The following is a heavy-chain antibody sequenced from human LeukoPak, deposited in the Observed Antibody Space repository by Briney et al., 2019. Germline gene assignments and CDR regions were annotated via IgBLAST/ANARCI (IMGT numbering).Heavy chain of an antibody. J-gene: IGHJ4*02. CDR1: GFTFSSYG. D-gene: IGHD2-21*02. CDR2: ISGSGGST. Sequence: PGGSLRLSCAASGFTFSSYGMSWVRQAPGKGLEWVSAISGSGGSTYYADSVKGRFTISRDNSKNTLYLQMNSLRAEDTAVYYCANFKSRKLLLFDYWGQGTLVTVSS. V-gene: IGHV3-23*01. CDR3: ANFKSRKLLLFDY.